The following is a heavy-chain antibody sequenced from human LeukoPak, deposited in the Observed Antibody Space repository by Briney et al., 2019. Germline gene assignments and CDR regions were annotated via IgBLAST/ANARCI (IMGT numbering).Heavy chain of an antibody. CDR3: ARDRGTLTLVDAFDI. D-gene: IGHD4-17*01. Sequence: GGSLRLSCGASGFAFRSYTMNWVRLAPGKGLEWVSSISSTARYKYYADSVKGRFTISRDNANNSLSLEMDSLRAEDTAVYFCARDRGTLTLVDAFDIWGPGTTVTVSS. CDR1: GFAFRSYT. J-gene: IGHJ3*02. V-gene: IGHV3-21*01. CDR2: ISSTARYK.